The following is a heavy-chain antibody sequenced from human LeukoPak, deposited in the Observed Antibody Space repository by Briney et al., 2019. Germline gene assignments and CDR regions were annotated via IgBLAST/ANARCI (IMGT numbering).Heavy chain of an antibody. J-gene: IGHJ4*02. Sequence: SETLSLICTVSGDSVSSSYYYWGWIRQPPGQGLGWIGNVYYSGSTYYSPSLKSRVSMSVDTSKNQLSLKMSSVTAADTAVYYCARLSKGRYFDYIFDHWGQGTLVTVSS. CDR2: VYYSGST. CDR1: GDSVSSSYYY. D-gene: IGHD3-9*01. V-gene: IGHV4-39*01. CDR3: ARLSKGRYFDYIFDH.